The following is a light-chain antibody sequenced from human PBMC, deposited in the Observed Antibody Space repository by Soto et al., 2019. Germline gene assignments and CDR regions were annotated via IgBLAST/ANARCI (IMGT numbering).Light chain of an antibody. CDR1: SSDVGAHNY. CDR2: DVP. CDR3: RSYAGSDKLV. V-gene: IGLV2-8*01. J-gene: IGLJ2*01. Sequence: QSALTQPPSASGSPGQSVTISCTGTSSDVGAHNYVSWYQQHPGKAPKLIIYDVPERPSGVPDRFSGSKSGNTASLTVSGLQAEDEADYYCRSYAGSDKLVFGTGTKLTVL.